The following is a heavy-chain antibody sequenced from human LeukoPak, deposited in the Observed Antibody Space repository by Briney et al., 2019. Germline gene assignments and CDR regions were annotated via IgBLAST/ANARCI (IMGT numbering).Heavy chain of an antibody. J-gene: IGHJ4*02. D-gene: IGHD6-13*01. CDR2: ISAYNGNT. V-gene: IGHV1-18*01. Sequence: ASVKVSCKASGYTFTSYGISWVRQAPGQGLEWMGWISAYNGNTNYAQKFQGRVTMTEDTSTDTAYMELSSLRSEDTAVYYCATEGQLVLNYWGQGTLVTVSS. CDR1: GYTFTSYG. CDR3: ATEGQLVLNY.